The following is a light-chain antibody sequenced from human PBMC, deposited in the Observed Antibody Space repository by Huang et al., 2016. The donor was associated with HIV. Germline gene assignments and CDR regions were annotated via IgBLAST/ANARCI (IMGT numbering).Light chain of an antibody. CDR1: QSVLYSSNNKNY. V-gene: IGKV4-1*01. J-gene: IGKJ1*01. CDR2: GAA. Sequence: DIVMTQSPDSLPVFLGARATINCKSSQSVLYSSNNKNYLAWYQQKPGHPPKLLISGAATRESGVPDRFSGSGSGTDFTLTIKSLQAEDVAVYYCQQYYTTPWTFGQGTKVEL. CDR3: QQYYTTPWT.